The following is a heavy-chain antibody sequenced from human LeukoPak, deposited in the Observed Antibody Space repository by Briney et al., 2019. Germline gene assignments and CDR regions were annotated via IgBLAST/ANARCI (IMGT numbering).Heavy chain of an antibody. J-gene: IGHJ4*02. Sequence: ASVKVSCKASGYTFTSYGISWVRQAPGQGLEWMGWISAYNGNTNYAQKLQGRVTMTTDTSTSTAYMELRSLRSDDTAVYYCARDNQWELRVVPSFDYRGQGTLVTVSS. CDR1: GYTFTSYG. CDR3: ARDNQWELRVVPSFDY. V-gene: IGHV1-18*01. CDR2: ISAYNGNT. D-gene: IGHD1-26*01.